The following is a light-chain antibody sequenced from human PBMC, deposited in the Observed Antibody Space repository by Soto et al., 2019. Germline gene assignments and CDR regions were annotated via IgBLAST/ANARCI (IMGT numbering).Light chain of an antibody. V-gene: IGKV3-15*01. CDR3: LQDINYPWT. CDR2: GAS. CDR1: QSVSIL. J-gene: IGKJ1*01. Sequence: EIVMTQSPATLSVSPGERATLSCRASQSVSILLAWYQQKPGQAPRLLIYGASTRATGIAARFSGSGSGTDFTLAISSLQPEDSATYYCLQDINYPWTFGQGTKVDIK.